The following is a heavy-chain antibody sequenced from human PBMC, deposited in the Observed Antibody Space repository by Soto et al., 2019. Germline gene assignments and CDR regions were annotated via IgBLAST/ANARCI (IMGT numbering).Heavy chain of an antibody. CDR3: ARGGMIVVVIPYGMDV. Sequence: ASLKVSCKASGYTFTGYYMHWVRQAPGQGLEWMGWINPNSGGTNYAQKFQGRVTMTRDTSISTAYMELSRLRSDDTAVYYCARGGMIVVVIPYGMDVWGQGTTVTVSS. V-gene: IGHV1-2*02. J-gene: IGHJ6*02. CDR2: INPNSGGT. CDR1: GYTFTGYY. D-gene: IGHD3-22*01.